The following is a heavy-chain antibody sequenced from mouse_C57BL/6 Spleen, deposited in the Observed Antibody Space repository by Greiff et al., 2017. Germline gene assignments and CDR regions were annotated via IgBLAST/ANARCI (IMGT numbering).Heavy chain of an antibody. Sequence: QVQLQQPGAELVRPGTSVKLSCKASGYTFTSYWMHWVKQRPGQGLEWIGVIDPSDSYTNYNQKFKGKATLTVDTSSSTAYMQLSSLTSEDSAVYYCAREGLPGIAMDYWGQGTSVTVSS. D-gene: IGHD3-3*01. V-gene: IGHV1-59*01. CDR1: GYTFTSYW. J-gene: IGHJ4*01. CDR3: AREGLPGIAMDY. CDR2: IDPSDSYT.